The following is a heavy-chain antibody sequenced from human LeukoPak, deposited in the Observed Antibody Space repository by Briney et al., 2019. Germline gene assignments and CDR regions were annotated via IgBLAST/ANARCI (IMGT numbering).Heavy chain of an antibody. CDR2: INHSGST. Sequence: PSETLSLTCAVYGGSFSGYYWSWIRQPPGKELEWIGEINHSGSTNYNPSLKSRVTISVDTSKNQFSLKLSSVTAADTAVYYCARVLLYYDFWSGPAPYYYYGMDVWGQGTTVTVSS. CDR3: ARVLLYYDFWSGPAPYYYYGMDV. V-gene: IGHV4-34*01. CDR1: GGSFSGYY. D-gene: IGHD3-3*01. J-gene: IGHJ6*02.